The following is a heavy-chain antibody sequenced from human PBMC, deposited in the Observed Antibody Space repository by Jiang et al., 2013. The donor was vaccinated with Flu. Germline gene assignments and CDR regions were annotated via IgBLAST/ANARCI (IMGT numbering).Heavy chain of an antibody. V-gene: IGHV4-59*08. D-gene: IGHD6-6*01. CDR3: ARHTGTTARHGMDP. CDR1: GGPISTWY. CDR2: LLHWDH. J-gene: IGHJ6*02. Sequence: LLKPSETLSLACNVSGGPISTWYYSWIRHAPREGTGMDWICLLHWDHQVQPSLESRVTISVDTSRNQFSLHLTSVTAADTAVYYCARHTGTTARHGMDPWGQGTTVTVSS.